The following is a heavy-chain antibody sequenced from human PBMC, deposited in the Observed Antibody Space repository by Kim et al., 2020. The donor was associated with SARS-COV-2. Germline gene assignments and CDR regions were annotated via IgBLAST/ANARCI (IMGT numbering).Heavy chain of an antibody. CDR3: ARGWSGGDCYRLSDY. Sequence: PSLKSRVTISVDTSKNQFSLKLSSVTAADTAVYYCARGWSGGDCYRLSDYWGQGTLVTVSS. D-gene: IGHD2-21*02. V-gene: IGHV4-34*01. J-gene: IGHJ4*02.